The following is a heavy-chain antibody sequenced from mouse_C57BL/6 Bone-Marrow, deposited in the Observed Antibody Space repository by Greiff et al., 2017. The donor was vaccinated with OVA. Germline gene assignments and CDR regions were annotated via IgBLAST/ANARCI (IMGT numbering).Heavy chain of an antibody. D-gene: IGHD1-1*01. J-gene: IGHJ1*03. CDR2: INPNNGGT. V-gene: IGHV1-22*01. Sequence: VQLQQSGPELVKPGASVKMSCKASGYTFTDYNMHWVKQSHGKSLEWIGYINPNNGGTSYNQKFKGKATLTVNKYSSTAYMELRSLTSEDSAVYYCAITTVVAHWYFDVWGTGTTVTVSS. CDR3: AITTVVAHWYFDV. CDR1: GYTFTDYN.